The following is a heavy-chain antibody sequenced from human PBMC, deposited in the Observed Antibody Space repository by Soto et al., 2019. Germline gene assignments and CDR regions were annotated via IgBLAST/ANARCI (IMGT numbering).Heavy chain of an antibody. D-gene: IGHD2-2*01. CDR1: GGSISSYY. J-gene: IGHJ6*03. CDR3: ARGRLTVVLAAERIAYYYYYYMDV. V-gene: IGHV4-59*08. CDR2: IYYSGST. Sequence: PSETLPLTCTVSGGSISSYYWSWIRQPPGKGLEWIGYIYYSGSTNYNPSLKSRVTISVDTSKNQFSLKLSSVTAADTAVYYCARGRLTVVLAAERIAYYYYYYMDVWGKGTTVTVSS.